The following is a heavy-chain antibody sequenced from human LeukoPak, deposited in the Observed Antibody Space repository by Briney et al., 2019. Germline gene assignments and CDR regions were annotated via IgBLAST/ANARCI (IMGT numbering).Heavy chain of an antibody. CDR3: ARDRRVYYDSSGYFDR. CDR1: GDSVGSDNYY. J-gene: IGHJ4*02. Sequence: KPSETLSLTCTVSGDSVGSDNYYWSWIRQLPGKGLEWIGYIYHNGGTKYNPSLRSRVTMSVDTSKNHVSLKLGSVTAADTAVYYCARDRRVYYDSSGYFDRWGQGTLVTVSS. V-gene: IGHV4-61*03. D-gene: IGHD3-22*01. CDR2: IYHNGGT.